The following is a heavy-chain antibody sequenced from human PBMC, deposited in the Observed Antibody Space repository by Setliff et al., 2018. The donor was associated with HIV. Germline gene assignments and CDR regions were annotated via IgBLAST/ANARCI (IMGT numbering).Heavy chain of an antibody. V-gene: IGHV4-4*07. CDR1: GGSISSYY. CDR3: ARDLRGTQSSDY. CDR2: IYPSGRT. J-gene: IGHJ4*02. D-gene: IGHD1-1*01. Sequence: PSETLSLTCTVSGGSISSYYWSWIRQPAGKGLEWIGRIYPSGRTSYNPSLKSRVTMSVDTSKNQISLKLSSVTAADTAVYYCARDLRGTQSSDYWGQGTLVTVSS.